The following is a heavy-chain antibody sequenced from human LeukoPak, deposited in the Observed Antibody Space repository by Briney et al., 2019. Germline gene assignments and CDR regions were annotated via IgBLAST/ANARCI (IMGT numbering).Heavy chain of an antibody. V-gene: IGHV3-9*01. CDR1: GFTFDDYA. D-gene: IGHD6-19*01. CDR3: AKGDSSGWRGSYYFDY. CDR2: ISWNSGSI. Sequence: GGSLRLSCAASGFTFDDYAMHWVRQAPGKGLEWVSGISWNSGSIGYADSVKGRFTISRDNAKNSLYLQMNSLRAEDTALYYCAKGDSSGWRGSYYFDYWGQGTLVTVSS. J-gene: IGHJ4*02.